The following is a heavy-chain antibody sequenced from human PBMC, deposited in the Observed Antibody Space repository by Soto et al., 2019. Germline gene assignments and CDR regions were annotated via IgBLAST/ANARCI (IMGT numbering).Heavy chain of an antibody. V-gene: IGHV1-69*01. D-gene: IGHD3-10*01. CDR1: GGTFNNYA. CDR3: ARDTREITRVRGVIPYYIYHMDV. CDR2: IIPAFGTP. J-gene: IGHJ6*02. Sequence: QVQLAQSGAEVKKRGSSVKVSCRVSGGTFNNYAISWVRQAPGEGLEWMGGIIPAFGTPKYAQRFQDRVTISADVYAATAYMELTSQRSDDTAVYYCARDTREITRVRGVIPYYIYHMDVWGPGTTVAVSS.